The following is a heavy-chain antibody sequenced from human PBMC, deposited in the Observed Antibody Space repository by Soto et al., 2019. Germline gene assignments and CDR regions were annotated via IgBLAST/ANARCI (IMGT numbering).Heavy chain of an antibody. J-gene: IGHJ3*02. CDR2: IWYDGSSK. V-gene: IGHV3-33*01. CDR3: ARVKGIAAAGTGYDAFDI. Sequence: QVQLVESGGGVVQPGRSLRLSCAASGFTFSSYGMHWVRQAPGKGLGWVAVIWYDGSSKYYADSVKGRFTISRDNYKNTLYLQMNNLRAEDTAVYYWARVKGIAAAGTGYDAFDIWGQGTMVTVSS. D-gene: IGHD6-13*01. CDR1: GFTFSSYG.